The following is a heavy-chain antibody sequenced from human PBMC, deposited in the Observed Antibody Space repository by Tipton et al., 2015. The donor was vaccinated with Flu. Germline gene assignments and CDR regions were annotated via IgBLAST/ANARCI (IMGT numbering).Heavy chain of an antibody. CDR2: IYYSGST. CDR3: ARHGSPPAMPFDY. D-gene: IGHD1-26*01. CDR1: GGSISSYY. V-gene: IGHV4-59*08. Sequence: TLSLTCTVSGGSISSYYWSWIRQPPGKGLEWIGYIYYSGSTNYNPSLKSRVTISVDTSKNQFSLKLSSVTAADTAVYYCARHGSPPAMPFDYWGQGTLVTVSS. J-gene: IGHJ4*02.